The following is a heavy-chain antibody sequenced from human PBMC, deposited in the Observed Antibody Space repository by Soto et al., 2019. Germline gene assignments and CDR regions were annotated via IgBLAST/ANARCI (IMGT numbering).Heavy chain of an antibody. CDR3: ARGELGWAFDI. V-gene: IGHV4-34*01. D-gene: IGHD7-27*01. CDR1: GGSFSGYY. J-gene: IGHJ3*02. CDR2: INHSGST. Sequence: SETLSLTCAVYGGSFSGYYWSWIRQPPGKGLEWIGEINHSGSTNYNPSLKSRVTISVDTSKNQFSLKLSSVTAADTAVYYCARGELGWAFDIWGQGTMVTVSS.